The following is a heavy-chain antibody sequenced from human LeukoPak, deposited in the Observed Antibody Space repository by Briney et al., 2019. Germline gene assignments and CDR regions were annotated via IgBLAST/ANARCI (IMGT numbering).Heavy chain of an antibody. D-gene: IGHD4-17*01. V-gene: IGHV1-24*01. CDR2: FDPEDGET. J-gene: IGHJ6*03. Sequence: GASVKVSCKVSGYTLTELSMHWVRQAPGKGLEWMGGFDPEDGETIYAQKFQGRVTMTEDTSTDTAYMELSSLRSEDTAVYYCAATSTYGDYVAGDENYYYYMDVWGKGTTVTISS. CDR1: GYTLTELS. CDR3: AATSTYGDYVAGDENYYYYMDV.